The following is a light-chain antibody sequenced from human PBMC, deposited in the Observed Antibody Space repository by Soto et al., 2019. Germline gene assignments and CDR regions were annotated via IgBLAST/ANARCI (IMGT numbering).Light chain of an antibody. Sequence: QSALTQPPSVSGSPGQSVTISCTGTSSGVGSYNRVSWYQQPPGTAPKLMICQVSNRPSGVPDRFSGSKSGNTASLTISGRQAEDEADYYCSSYTSSGTWVFGGGTKLTVL. J-gene: IGLJ3*02. V-gene: IGLV2-18*02. CDR2: QVS. CDR3: SSYTSSGTWV. CDR1: SSGVGSYNR.